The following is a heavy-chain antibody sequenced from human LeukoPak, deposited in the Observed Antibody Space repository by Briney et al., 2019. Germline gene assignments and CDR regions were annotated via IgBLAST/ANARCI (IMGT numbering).Heavy chain of an antibody. V-gene: IGHV1-8*03. J-gene: IGHJ3*02. Sequence: GASVKVSCKASGYTFTSYDINWGRQATGQGLEWMGWMNPNSGNTGYAQKFQGRVTITRNTSISTAYVELSSLRSDDTAVYYCARTGGSDDYAFDIWGQGTMVTVSS. CDR2: MNPNSGNT. CDR1: GYTFTSYD. D-gene: IGHD2-15*01. CDR3: ARTGGSDDYAFDI.